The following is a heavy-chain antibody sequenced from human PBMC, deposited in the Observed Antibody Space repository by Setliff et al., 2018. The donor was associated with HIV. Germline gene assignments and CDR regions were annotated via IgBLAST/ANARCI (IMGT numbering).Heavy chain of an antibody. CDR3: ARHQYCTNGVCYTAGIDY. Sequence: SETLSLTCAVSGYSISSGFYWGWIRQPPGKGLEWIGSIYYNGNTYYNPSLKSRVTISVDTSKNQFSLKLSSVTAADTAVYYCARHQYCTNGVCYTAGIDYWGQGTLVTVSS. CDR1: GYSISSGFY. V-gene: IGHV4-38-2*01. D-gene: IGHD2-8*01. J-gene: IGHJ4*02. CDR2: IYYNGNT.